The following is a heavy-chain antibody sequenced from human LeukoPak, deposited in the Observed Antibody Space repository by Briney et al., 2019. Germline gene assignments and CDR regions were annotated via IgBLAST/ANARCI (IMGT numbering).Heavy chain of an antibody. CDR3: ATGTTYYDFWSGKTGAFDI. CDR1: GFTFSSYG. CDR2: IRYDGSNK. J-gene: IGHJ3*02. Sequence: GGSLRLSCAASGFTFSSYGMHWVRQAPGKGLEWVAFIRYDGSNKYYADSVKGRFTISRDNSKNTLYLQMNSLRAEDTAVYYCATGTTYYDFWSGKTGAFDIWGQGTMVTVSS. V-gene: IGHV3-30*02. D-gene: IGHD3-3*01.